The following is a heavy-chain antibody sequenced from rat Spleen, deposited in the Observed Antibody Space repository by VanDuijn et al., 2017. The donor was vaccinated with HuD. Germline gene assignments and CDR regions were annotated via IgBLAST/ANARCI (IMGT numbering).Heavy chain of an antibody. D-gene: IGHD1-1*01. Sequence: EVELVESGGGLVQPGRSLKLSCVASGFTFSSYDMAWVRQAPKKGLEWVATISYGDSSGHSGTYYRDSVRGRFTVSRDNAKSTLYLQMDSLRSEDTATYYCARHPDYSNYFDYWGQGVMVTVSS. CDR2: ISYGDSSGHSGT. CDR3: ARHPDYSNYFDY. J-gene: IGHJ2*01. CDR1: GFTFSSYD. V-gene: IGHV5-7*01.